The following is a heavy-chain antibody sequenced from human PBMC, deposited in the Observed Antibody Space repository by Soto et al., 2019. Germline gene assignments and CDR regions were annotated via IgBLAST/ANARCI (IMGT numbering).Heavy chain of an antibody. J-gene: IGHJ3*02. CDR3: ARDYFYGDFAFDI. CDR1: GNACTSER. D-gene: IGHD4-17*01. CDR2: ISAYNGNT. Sequence: SVKVACKGAGNACTSERIRWRRQAPGQGLEWMGWISAYNGNTNYAQKLQGRVTMTTDTSTSTAYMELRSLRSGDTAVYYCARDYFYGDFAFDIWGQGTMVTVSS. V-gene: IGHV1-18*01.